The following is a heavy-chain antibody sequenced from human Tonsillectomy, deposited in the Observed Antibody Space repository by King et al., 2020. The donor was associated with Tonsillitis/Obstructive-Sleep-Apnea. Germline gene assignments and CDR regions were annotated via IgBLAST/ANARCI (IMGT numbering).Heavy chain of an antibody. D-gene: IGHD3-3*01. CDR3: ARDNPSPYYDFWSGYYMGDYYYYYMDV. V-gene: IGHV1-69*01. Sequence: QVQLVESGAEVKKPGSSVKVSCKASGGTFSSYAISWWRQAPVQGLEWIGGIIPFLGTANYAQKFQGRVTFTADESPSTAYMEMSRRRAEDTAVYYCARDNPSPYYDFWSGYYMGDYYYYYMDVWGKGTTVTVSS. CDR2: IIPFLGTA. J-gene: IGHJ6*03. CDR1: GGTFSSYA.